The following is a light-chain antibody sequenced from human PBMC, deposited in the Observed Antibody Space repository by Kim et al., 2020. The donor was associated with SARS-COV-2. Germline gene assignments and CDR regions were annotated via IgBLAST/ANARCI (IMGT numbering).Light chain of an antibody. Sequence: SVSPGQTASITCSGDKLGDNYVCWYQQKTGQSPVRVIYEDSRRPSGIPERFLGSNSGNTATLTISGTQAMDEADYYCQAWDSSTGVFGGGTQLTVL. CDR3: QAWDSSTGV. J-gene: IGLJ3*02. CDR2: EDS. CDR1: KLGDNY. V-gene: IGLV3-1*01.